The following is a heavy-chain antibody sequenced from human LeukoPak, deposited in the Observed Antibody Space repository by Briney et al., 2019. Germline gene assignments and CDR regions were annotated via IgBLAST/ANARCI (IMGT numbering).Heavy chain of an antibody. D-gene: IGHD2-15*01. CDR3: ASGMGGRDDY. J-gene: IGHJ4*02. CDR1: GFTFSSYA. CDR2: ISSSSSYI. V-gene: IGHV3-21*01. Sequence: GGSLRLSCAASGFTFSSYAMHWVRQAPGKGLEWVSSISSSSSYIYYADSVKGRFTISRDNAKNSLYLQMNSLRAEDTAVYYCASGMGGRDDYWGQGTLVTVSS.